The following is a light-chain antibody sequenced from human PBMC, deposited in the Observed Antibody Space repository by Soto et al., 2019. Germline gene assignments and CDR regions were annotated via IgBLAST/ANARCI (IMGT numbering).Light chain of an antibody. CDR3: QQFHRYPVT. J-gene: IGKJ1*01. Sequence: DIQMTQSPSTLSASVGDRVTITCRASQSIDSWLAWYQQKPGKAPNLLIYKASSLKSGVPSRFRGSGSGTEFTLTISSLQPDDSATYYCQQFHRYPVTFGQGTKVEI. CDR1: QSIDSW. V-gene: IGKV1-5*03. CDR2: KAS.